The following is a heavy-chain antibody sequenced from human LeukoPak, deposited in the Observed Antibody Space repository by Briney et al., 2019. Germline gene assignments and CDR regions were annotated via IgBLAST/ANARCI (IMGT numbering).Heavy chain of an antibody. V-gene: IGHV1-18*04. CDR2: ITTFNDRT. CDR1: GYIFTSYG. Sequence: ASVKVSCKASGYIFTSYGITWVRQAPGQGLEWMGRITTFNDRTVLAEKFRGRVTLNTETTTAYLTLRKLRSDDTAVYYCARSGSSSWSSLLDYWGQGSLVIVSS. CDR3: ARSGSSSWSSLLDY. J-gene: IGHJ4*02. D-gene: IGHD6-13*01.